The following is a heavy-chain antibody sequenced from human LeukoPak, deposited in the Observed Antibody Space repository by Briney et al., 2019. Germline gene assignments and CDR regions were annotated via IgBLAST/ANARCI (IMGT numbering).Heavy chain of an antibody. CDR1: GGSISSYY. Sequence: SETLSLTCTVSGGSISSYYWSWIRQPPGKGLEWIGYIYYSGSTNYNPSLKSRVTISVDTSKNQFSLKLSSVTAADTAVYYCARGRNYYDSSGYYLGRYYYYYGMDVWGQGTTVTVSS. V-gene: IGHV4-59*01. J-gene: IGHJ6*02. D-gene: IGHD3-22*01. CDR2: IYYSGST. CDR3: ARGRNYYDSSGYYLGRYYYYYGMDV.